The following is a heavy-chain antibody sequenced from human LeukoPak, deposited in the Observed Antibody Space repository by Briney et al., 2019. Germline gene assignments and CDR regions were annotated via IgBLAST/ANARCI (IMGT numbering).Heavy chain of an antibody. V-gene: IGHV4-59*01. CDR1: GGSFSGYY. CDR2: IYYSGST. J-gene: IGHJ5*02. Sequence: PSETLSLTCAVYGGSFSGYYWSWIRQPPGKGLEWIGYIYYSGSTNYNPSLKSRVTISVDTSKNQFSLKLSSVTAADTAVYYCARRRSLGFDPWGQGTLVTVSS. CDR3: ARRRSLGFDP.